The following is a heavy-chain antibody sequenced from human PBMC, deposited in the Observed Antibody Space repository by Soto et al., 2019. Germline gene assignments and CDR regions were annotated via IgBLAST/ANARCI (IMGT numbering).Heavy chain of an antibody. CDR1: GFPLGTHD. V-gene: IGHV3-23*01. CDR2: ISGPGDKT. Sequence: GGSLRLSCSASGFPLGTHDMGWVRQAPGTGLEWVSSISGPGDKTYYSNAVTGRFTISRDNPKNTLHLQMESLRAEDTAIYYCARAKTYYGSKGWFDPWGQGTLVTVSS. CDR3: ARAKTYYGSKGWFDP. D-gene: IGHD3-22*01. J-gene: IGHJ5*02.